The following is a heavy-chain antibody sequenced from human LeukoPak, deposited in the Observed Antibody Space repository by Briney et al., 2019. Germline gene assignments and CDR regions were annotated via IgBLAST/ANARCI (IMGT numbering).Heavy chain of an antibody. CDR3: ARDKASGPGSYYTLDV. D-gene: IGHD3-10*01. Sequence: GASVRVSFKASGYTFSDYYMHWVRQAPGQGLEWMGWINPKSGDTNYAQNFQGRVTITRDTSIRTAYMEMSSLRYDDTAVYFCARDKASGPGSYYTLDVWGQGTTVTVSS. V-gene: IGHV1-2*02. CDR1: GYTFSDYY. CDR2: INPKSGDT. J-gene: IGHJ6*02.